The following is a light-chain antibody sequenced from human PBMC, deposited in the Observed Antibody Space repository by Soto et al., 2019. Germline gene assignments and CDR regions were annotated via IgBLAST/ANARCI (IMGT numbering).Light chain of an antibody. Sequence: IQETQCPPTLTESVGDIFTTSCRASQSITGWLAWYQQKPGRAPKLLIYAASTLQSGVPSRFSGSGSGTEFTLTITSLQPEDFATYYCQQLNSFPITFGQGTRLEIK. CDR3: QQLNSFPIT. CDR1: QSITGW. J-gene: IGKJ5*01. CDR2: AAS. V-gene: IGKV1-9*01.